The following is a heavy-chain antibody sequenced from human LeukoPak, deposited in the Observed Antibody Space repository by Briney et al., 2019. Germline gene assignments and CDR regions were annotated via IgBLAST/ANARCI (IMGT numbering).Heavy chain of an antibody. D-gene: IGHD3-10*01. V-gene: IGHV3-48*04. CDR3: VREVRARGSHAAVRGVMTRYMDV. J-gene: IGHJ6*03. CDR1: GFTFSSHT. CDR2: ISNSRTSN. Sequence: GGSLRLSCEASGFTFSSHTMNWVRQAPGKGLEWISDISNSRTSNYYADSVKGRFTISRDNDKNSLFLQMNSLRAEDTAVYYCVREVRARGSHAAVRGVMTRYMDVWGKGTTVTVSS.